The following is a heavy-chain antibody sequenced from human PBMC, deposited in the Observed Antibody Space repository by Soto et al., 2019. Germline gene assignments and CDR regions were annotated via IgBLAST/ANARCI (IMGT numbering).Heavy chain of an antibody. D-gene: IGHD2-2*01. CDR3: AKQRGCSSTSCTNWFDP. J-gene: IGHJ5*02. CDR1: GFTFSSYA. CDR2: ISGSGGST. V-gene: IGHV3-23*01. Sequence: GGSLRLSCAASGFTFSSYAMSWVRQAPGKGLEWVSAISGSGGSTYYADSVKGRFTISRDNSKNTLYLQMNSLRAEDTAVYYCAKQRGCSSTSCTNWFDPWGQGTLVTVSS.